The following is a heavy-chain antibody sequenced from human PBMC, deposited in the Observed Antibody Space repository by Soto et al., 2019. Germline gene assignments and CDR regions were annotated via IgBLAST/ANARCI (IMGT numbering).Heavy chain of an antibody. CDR3: ARGGSPYCSSTSCYKGGYYYYGMDV. D-gene: IGHD2-2*02. CDR2: INPNSGGT. J-gene: IGHJ6*02. Sequence: ASVKVSCKASGNTFTGYYMHWVRQAPGQGLEWMGWINPNSGGTNYAQKFQGWVTMTRDTSISTAYMELSRLRSDDTAVYYCARGGSPYCSSTSCYKGGYYYYGMDVWGQGTTVTVSS. V-gene: IGHV1-2*04. CDR1: GNTFTGYY.